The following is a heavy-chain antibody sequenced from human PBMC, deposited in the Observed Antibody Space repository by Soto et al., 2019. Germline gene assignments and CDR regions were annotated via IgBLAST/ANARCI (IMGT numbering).Heavy chain of an antibody. CDR3: ARDVFCGGAPACPDMDV. Sequence: GASVKVSCKASGYTFSGYRITWVREAPGQGLEWMGRISGYNGNTNYARTLRDRLTLTTDTSTSTAYMELRSLTSDDTAVYYCARDVFCGGAPACPDMDVWGQGTTVTVSS. J-gene: IGHJ6*02. D-gene: IGHD2-21*01. V-gene: IGHV1-18*04. CDR2: ISGYNGNT. CDR1: GYTFSGYR.